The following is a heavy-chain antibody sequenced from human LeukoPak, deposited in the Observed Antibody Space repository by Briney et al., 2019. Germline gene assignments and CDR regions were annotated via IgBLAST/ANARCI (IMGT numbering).Heavy chain of an antibody. CDR1: GFTFNNYG. CDR2: ISHDGSVK. D-gene: IGHD6-19*01. CDR3: AKEGTTYSSTWFDP. Sequence: GGSLRLSCAASGFTFNNYGMQWVRQTPGKGLEWVTVISHDGSVKHYADSVKGRFTISRDTSKNTVYLQMNSLRPEDTAVYYCAKEGTTYSSTWFDPWGQGILVTVSS. V-gene: IGHV3-30*18. J-gene: IGHJ5*02.